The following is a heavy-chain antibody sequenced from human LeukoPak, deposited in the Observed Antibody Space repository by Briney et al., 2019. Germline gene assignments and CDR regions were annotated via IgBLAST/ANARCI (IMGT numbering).Heavy chain of an antibody. CDR1: GFTFNNFA. Sequence: GGSLRLSCVASGFTFNNFAMTWVRQAPGKGLKWVAAISGNAVGTYYADSVKGRFTISRDSSTNTLFPHMNSLSAEDTSVYYCGKSITTDGRPVFDFWGRGTLVTVSS. CDR2: ISGNAVGT. J-gene: IGHJ4*02. V-gene: IGHV3-23*01. CDR3: GKSITTDGRPVFDF. D-gene: IGHD1/OR15-1a*01.